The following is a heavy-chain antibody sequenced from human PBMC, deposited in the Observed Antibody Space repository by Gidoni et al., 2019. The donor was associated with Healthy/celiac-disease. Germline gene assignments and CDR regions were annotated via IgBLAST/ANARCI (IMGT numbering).Heavy chain of an antibody. Sequence: QVQLQASGPGLVKPSATLSLTCPVSGGSISSYYWSWIRQPPGKGLEWIGYIYYSGSTNYNPSLKSRVTISVDTSKNQFSLKLSSVTAADTAVYYCARDEAGRGSHRYFDLWGRGTLVTVSS. D-gene: IGHD6-19*01. CDR2: IYYSGST. CDR1: GGSISSYY. J-gene: IGHJ2*01. CDR3: ARDEAGRGSHRYFDL. V-gene: IGHV4-59*01.